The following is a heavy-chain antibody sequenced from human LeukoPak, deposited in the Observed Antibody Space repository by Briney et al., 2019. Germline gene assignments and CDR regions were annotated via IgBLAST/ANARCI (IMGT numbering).Heavy chain of an antibody. CDR1: GGSINSNNYY. Sequence: SETLSLTCTVSGGSINSNNYYWGWIRQPPGKGLEWIGSIYSSGSAYYNPSLKSRVTISVDTSKNQFTLRLSSVTAADTAVYYCQSRYLEWLLEYWGQGTLVTVSS. J-gene: IGHJ4*02. CDR2: IYSSGSA. V-gene: IGHV4-39*01. D-gene: IGHD3-3*01. CDR3: QSRYLEWLLEY.